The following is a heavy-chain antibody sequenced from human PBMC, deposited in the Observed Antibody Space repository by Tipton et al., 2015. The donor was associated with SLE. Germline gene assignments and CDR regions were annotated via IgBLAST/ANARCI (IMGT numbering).Heavy chain of an antibody. CDR1: GGSISSGSYY. D-gene: IGHD2/OR15-2a*01. Sequence: TLSLTCTVSGGSISSGSYYWSWIRQPAGKGLEWIGHIYTSGSTNYNPSLKSRVTISVDTSKKQFSLKLSSVTAADTAVYYCARRLSLRAPYYFDYWGQGTLVTVSS. V-gene: IGHV4-61*09. CDR3: ARRLSLRAPYYFDY. CDR2: IYTSGST. J-gene: IGHJ4*02.